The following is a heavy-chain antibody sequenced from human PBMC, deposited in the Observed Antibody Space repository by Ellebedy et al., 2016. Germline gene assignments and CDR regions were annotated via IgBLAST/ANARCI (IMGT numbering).Heavy chain of an antibody. D-gene: IGHD1-26*01. J-gene: IGHJ4*02. Sequence: SETLSLTXTVSGASINSYYWNWIRQPAGKGLEWLGSIYTSGSTNFNPSFKNRVTMPVDTSKNEFSLKLSSVTAADTAVYYCARGRKVGTTDLDYWGQGTQVTVSS. CDR1: GASINSYY. CDR2: IYTSGST. CDR3: ARGRKVGTTDLDY. V-gene: IGHV4-4*07.